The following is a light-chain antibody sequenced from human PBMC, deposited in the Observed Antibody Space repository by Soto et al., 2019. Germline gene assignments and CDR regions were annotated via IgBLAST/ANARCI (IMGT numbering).Light chain of an antibody. V-gene: IGKV1-5*01. CDR3: QQYNSYPIT. CDR1: HSVSRW. J-gene: IGKJ5*01. CDR2: DAT. Sequence: DIQMTQSPATLSASVGARVTITCRASHSVSRWLAWYRQKPGRAPKLLIYDATSLEGGVPSRFSGSGSGTEFTLTISSLQPDDSATYYCQQYNSYPITFGQGTRLEIK.